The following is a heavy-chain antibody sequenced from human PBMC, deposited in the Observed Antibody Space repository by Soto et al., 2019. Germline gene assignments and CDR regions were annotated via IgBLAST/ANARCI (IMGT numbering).Heavy chain of an antibody. D-gene: IGHD3-16*01. V-gene: IGHV4-34*01. CDR3: ARVKLSLWLQPKQFDY. Sequence: SETLSLTCAVYGGSFSGYYWSWIRQPPGKGLEWIGEINHSGSTNYNPSLKSRVTISVDTSKNQFSLKLSSVTAADTAVYYCARVKLSLWLQPKQFDYWGQGTLGTAPQ. CDR1: GGSFSGYY. CDR2: INHSGST. J-gene: IGHJ4*02.